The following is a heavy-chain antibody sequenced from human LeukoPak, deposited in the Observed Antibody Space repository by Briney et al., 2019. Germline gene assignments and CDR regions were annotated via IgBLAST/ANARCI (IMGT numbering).Heavy chain of an antibody. D-gene: IGHD1-26*01. J-gene: IGHJ6*02. CDR3: ARDQSGSSYYYYGMDV. CDR1: GGTFSSYA. V-gene: IGHV1-69*04. CDR2: IIPIFGIA. Sequence: SVKVSCKASGGTFSSYAISWVRQAPGQGLEWMGRIIPIFGIANYAQKFQGRVTITADKSTRTAYMELSSLRSEDTAVYYCARDQSGSSYYYYGMDVWGQGTTVTVSS.